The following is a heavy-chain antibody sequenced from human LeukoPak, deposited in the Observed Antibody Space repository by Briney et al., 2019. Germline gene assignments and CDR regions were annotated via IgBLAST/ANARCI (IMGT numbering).Heavy chain of an antibody. CDR1: GFTFSSYE. Sequence: KSGGSLRLSCAASGFTFSSYEMNWVRQAPGKGLEWVSSISSSSAYIYYADSVKGRFTISRDNAKNSLYLQMNSLRAEDTAVYYCARSSLYGYNPDYWGQGTLVTVSS. D-gene: IGHD5-24*01. CDR3: ARSSLYGYNPDY. J-gene: IGHJ4*02. CDR2: ISSSSAYI. V-gene: IGHV3-21*01.